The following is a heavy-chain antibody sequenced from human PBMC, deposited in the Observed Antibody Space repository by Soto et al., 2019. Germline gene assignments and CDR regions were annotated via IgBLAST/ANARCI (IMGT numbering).Heavy chain of an antibody. CDR1: GGSISSYY. D-gene: IGHD6-13*01. CDR3: ARGSAAALDV. V-gene: IGHV4-59*01. Sequence: PSETLSLTCTVSGGSISSYYWSWIRQPPEKGLEWIGYIYYSGSTNYNPSLKSRVTISVDTSKNQFSLKLNSVTAADTAVYYCARGSAAALDVWGQGTTVTVSS. J-gene: IGHJ6*02. CDR2: IYYSGST.